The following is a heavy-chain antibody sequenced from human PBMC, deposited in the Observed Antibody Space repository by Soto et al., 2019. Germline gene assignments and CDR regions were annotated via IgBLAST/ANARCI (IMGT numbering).Heavy chain of an antibody. V-gene: IGHV3-23*01. CDR1: GFTFSSYA. D-gene: IGHD3-9*01. J-gene: IGHJ3*02. Sequence: EVQLLESGGGLVQPGGSLRLSCAASGFTFSSYAMSWVRQAPGKGLEWVSAISGSGGSTYYADSVKGRFTISRDNSKNTLYLQMNSLRAEDTAVYYCAKILYFDIRRGGAFDIWGQGTMVTVSS. CDR3: AKILYFDIRRGGAFDI. CDR2: ISGSGGST.